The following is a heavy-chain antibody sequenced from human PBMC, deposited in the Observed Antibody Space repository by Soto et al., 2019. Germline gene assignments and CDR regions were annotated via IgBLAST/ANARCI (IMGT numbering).Heavy chain of an antibody. CDR2: ISYDGSNK. Sequence: QVQLVESGGGVVQPGRSLRLSCAASGFTFSSYGMHWVRQAPGKGLEWVAVISYDGSNKYYADSVKGRFTISRDNSKNTLYLQMNSLRAEDTAVYYCAKDLYDYGDSAYYFDYWGQGTLVTVSS. V-gene: IGHV3-30*18. CDR1: GFTFSSYG. J-gene: IGHJ4*02. D-gene: IGHD4-17*01. CDR3: AKDLYDYGDSAYYFDY.